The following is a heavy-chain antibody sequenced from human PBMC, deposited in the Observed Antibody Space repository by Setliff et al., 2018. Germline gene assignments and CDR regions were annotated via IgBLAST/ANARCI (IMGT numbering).Heavy chain of an antibody. V-gene: IGHV3-43D*03. Sequence: GSLRLSCAASGFTFDDYTMHWVRQAPGKGLEWVSLISWDGGSTYYADSVKGRSTISRDNSKNSLYLQMNSLRAEDTALYYCAKDILLSHWGQGTLVTVSS. CDR3: AKDILLSH. CDR2: ISWDGGST. J-gene: IGHJ4*02. D-gene: IGHD3-9*01. CDR1: GFTFDDYT.